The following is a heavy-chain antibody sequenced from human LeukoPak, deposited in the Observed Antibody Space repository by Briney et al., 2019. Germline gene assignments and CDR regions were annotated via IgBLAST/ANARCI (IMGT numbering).Heavy chain of an antibody. CDR2: IYPGDSDT. CDR1: GYCFTSYW. J-gene: IGHJ4*02. CDR3: ARQRSGWYRYYFDY. Sequence: AESLQISCKASGYCFTSYWIGWVRPMPGKGLEWMGIIYPGDSDTRYSPSFQGQVTISADKSISTAYLQWSSLTASDTAMYYCARQRSGWYRYYFDYWGQGTLVTVSS. D-gene: IGHD6-19*01. V-gene: IGHV5-51*01.